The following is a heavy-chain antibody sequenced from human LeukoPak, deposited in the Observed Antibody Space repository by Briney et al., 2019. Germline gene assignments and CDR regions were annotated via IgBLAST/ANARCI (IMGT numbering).Heavy chain of an antibody. CDR3: ARDDKWAFDY. D-gene: IGHD1-26*01. CDR2: ISGSGGST. Sequence: GGSLRLSCAASGFTFSSYAMSWVRQAPGKGLEWVSAISGSGGSTYYADSVKGRFTISRDNAKESLYLQMNSLRAEDTAVYYCARDDKWAFDYWGQGTPVTVSS. V-gene: IGHV3-23*01. CDR1: GFTFSSYA. J-gene: IGHJ4*02.